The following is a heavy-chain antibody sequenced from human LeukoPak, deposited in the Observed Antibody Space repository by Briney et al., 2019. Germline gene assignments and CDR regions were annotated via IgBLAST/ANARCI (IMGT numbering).Heavy chain of an antibody. CDR1: GGSISSYY. Sequence: SETLSLTCTVSGGSISSYYWSWIRQPPGKGLEWIGYIYYSGSTNYNPSLKSRVTISVDTSKNQFSLKLSSVTAADTAVYYCARDPRCSSTSCYTAAFDIWGQGTMVTVSS. D-gene: IGHD2-2*02. V-gene: IGHV4-59*01. J-gene: IGHJ3*02. CDR3: ARDPRCSSTSCYTAAFDI. CDR2: IYYSGST.